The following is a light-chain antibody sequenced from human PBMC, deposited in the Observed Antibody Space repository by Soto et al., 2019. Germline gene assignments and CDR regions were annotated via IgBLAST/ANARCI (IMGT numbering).Light chain of an antibody. J-gene: IGLJ1*01. V-gene: IGLV2-11*01. CDR3: CSYAGTYTFD. CDR1: SSDVGGYNY. Sequence: QSALAQPRSVSGSPGQSVTISCTGTSSDVGGYNYVSWYQQHPGKAPKVMIYDVSKRPSGVPDRFSGSKSGNTASLTISGLQAEAEADYYCCSYAGTYTFDFGTGTKVTVL. CDR2: DVS.